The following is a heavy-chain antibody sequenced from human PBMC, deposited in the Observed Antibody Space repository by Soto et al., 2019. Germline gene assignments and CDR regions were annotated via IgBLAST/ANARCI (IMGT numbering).Heavy chain of an antibody. CDR3: AGGPFTMSRIPLGFDP. J-gene: IGHJ5*02. D-gene: IGHD3-10*02. CDR2: ISYDGSNK. Sequence: PGGSLRLSCAASGFTFSSYAMHWVRQAPGKGLEWVAVISYDGSNKYYADSVKGRFTISRDNSKNTLYLQMNSLRAEDTAVYYCAGGPFTMSRIPLGFDPWGQGTLVTVSS. V-gene: IGHV3-30-3*01. CDR1: GFTFSSYA.